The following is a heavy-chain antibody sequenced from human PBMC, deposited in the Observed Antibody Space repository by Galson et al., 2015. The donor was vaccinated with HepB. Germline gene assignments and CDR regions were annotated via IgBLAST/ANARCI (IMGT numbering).Heavy chain of an antibody. J-gene: IGHJ4*02. Sequence: SVKVSCKASGYTFTNYALNWVRQAPGQGLEWMGWINTNTGNPTYAQGFTGRFVFSMDTSVSTAYLQISSLKAEDTAVYYCARERAGNYYNLFDYWGQGTLVTVSS. D-gene: IGHD3-10*01. CDR1: GYTFTNYA. V-gene: IGHV7-4-1*02. CDR3: ARERAGNYYNLFDY. CDR2: INTNTGNP.